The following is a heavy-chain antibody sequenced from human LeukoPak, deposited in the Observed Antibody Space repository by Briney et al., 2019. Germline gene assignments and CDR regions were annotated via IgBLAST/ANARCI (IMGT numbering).Heavy chain of an antibody. D-gene: IGHD7-27*01. J-gene: IGHJ4*02. CDR1: GGSISSGGYY. CDR3: ARDETGLYPDY. CDR2: IYHSGST. Sequence: PSQTLSLTCTVSGGSISSGGYYWSWIRQPPGKGLEWIGYIYHSGSTYYNPSLKSRVTISVDRSKNQFSLKLSSVTAADTAVYYCARDETGLYPDYWAREPWSPSPQ. V-gene: IGHV4-30-2*01.